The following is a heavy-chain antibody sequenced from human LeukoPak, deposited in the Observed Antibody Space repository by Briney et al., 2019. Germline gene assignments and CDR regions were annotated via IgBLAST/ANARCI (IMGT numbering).Heavy chain of an antibody. CDR3: ARGPELWLLRRVNTFDI. Sequence: PSETLSLTCAVYGGSFSGYYWSWIRQPPGKGLEWIGEINHSGSTNYNPSLKSRVTISVDTSKNQFSLKLSSVTAADTAVYYCARGPELWLLRRVNTFDIWGQGTMVTVSS. CDR2: INHSGST. V-gene: IGHV4-34*01. CDR1: GGSFSGYY. D-gene: IGHD5-18*01. J-gene: IGHJ3*02.